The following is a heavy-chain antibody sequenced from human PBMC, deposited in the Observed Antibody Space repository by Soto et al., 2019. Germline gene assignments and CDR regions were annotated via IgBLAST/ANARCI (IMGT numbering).Heavy chain of an antibody. J-gene: IGHJ2*01. CDR2: IKSKTDGGTT. V-gene: IGHV3-15*01. CDR3: AEDGIRDYLPVSAFLLNRSSDL. D-gene: IGHD3-9*01. Sequence: KGLEWVGRIKSKTDGGTTDYAAHVKGRFTISRDDSKNTLYLQMNSLKTEDTAFFFQAEDGIRDYLPVSAFLLNRSSDL.